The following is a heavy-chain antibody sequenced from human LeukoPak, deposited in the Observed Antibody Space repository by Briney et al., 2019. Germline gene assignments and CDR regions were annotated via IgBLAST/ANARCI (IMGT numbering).Heavy chain of an antibody. J-gene: IGHJ4*02. Sequence: GGSLRLSCAASRFTFSSYTMNWVRQAPGKGLEWVSSISSSSNYIYYADSVKGRFTISRDNSKNTLYLQMNSLRAEDTAVYYCARDLVVEMATVGEDYWGQGTLVTVSS. CDR2: ISSSSNYI. D-gene: IGHD5-24*01. CDR3: ARDLVVEMATVGEDY. CDR1: RFTFSSYT. V-gene: IGHV3-21*01.